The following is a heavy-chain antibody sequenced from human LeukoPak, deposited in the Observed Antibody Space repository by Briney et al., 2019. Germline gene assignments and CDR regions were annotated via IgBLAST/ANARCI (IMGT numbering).Heavy chain of an antibody. Sequence: ASVKVSCKASGYTYTSYGISWVRQAPGQGLEWMGWLSDSNGNTNYAQKLQGRVTMTTDTSTSTAYMEMRSLRSDDTAVFYCARGPSYYDRSGYYYGFDYWGQGTLVTVSS. V-gene: IGHV1-18*01. CDR1: GYTYTSYG. D-gene: IGHD3-22*01. CDR2: LSDSNGNT. J-gene: IGHJ4*02. CDR3: ARGPSYYDRSGYYYGFDY.